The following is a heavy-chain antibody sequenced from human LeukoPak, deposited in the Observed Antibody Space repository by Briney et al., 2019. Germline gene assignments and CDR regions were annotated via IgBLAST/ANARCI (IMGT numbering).Heavy chain of an antibody. D-gene: IGHD3-16*01. Sequence: SETLSLTCTVSGGSISSSSYYWGWIRQPPGKGLEWIGSIYYSGSTYYNPSLKSRVTISVDTSKNQFSLKLSSVTAADTAVYYCARVGQSRDAFDIWGQGTMVTVSS. V-gene: IGHV4-39*01. CDR2: IYYSGST. J-gene: IGHJ3*02. CDR1: GGSISSSSYY. CDR3: ARVGQSRDAFDI.